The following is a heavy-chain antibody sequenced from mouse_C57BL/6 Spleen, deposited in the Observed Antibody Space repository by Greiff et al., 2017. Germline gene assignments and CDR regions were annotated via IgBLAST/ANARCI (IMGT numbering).Heavy chain of an antibody. J-gene: IGHJ4*01. D-gene: IGHD2-1*01. Sequence: QVHVKQSGAELVRPGASVTLSCKASGYTFTDYEMHWVKQTPVHGLEWIGAIDPETGGTAYNQKFKGKAILTADKSSSTAYMELRSLTSEDSAVYYCTRGVYGNYAMDYWGQGTSVTVSS. V-gene: IGHV1-15*01. CDR3: TRGVYGNYAMDY. CDR1: GYTFTDYE. CDR2: IDPETGGT.